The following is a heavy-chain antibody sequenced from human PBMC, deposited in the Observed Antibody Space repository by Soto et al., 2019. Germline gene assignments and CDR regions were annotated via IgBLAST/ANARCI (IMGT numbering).Heavy chain of an antibody. CDR2: IMPTSGRP. J-gene: IGHJ2*01. V-gene: IGHV1-69*01. D-gene: IGHD1-1*01. CDR3: ARTTTTGTSPPRGFFDL. CDR1: GGTFSKSG. Sequence: QVQLVQSGAEVKKPGSSVKVSCKASGGTFSKSGISWVRQAPGQGLECMGVIMPTSGRPDYAQKFQGRVIITADESTSTAYMELSGLTSEDTAVYYCARTTTTGTSPPRGFFDLWGRGTLVTVSS.